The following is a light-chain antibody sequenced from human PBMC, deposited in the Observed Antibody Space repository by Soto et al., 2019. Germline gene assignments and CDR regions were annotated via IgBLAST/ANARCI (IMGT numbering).Light chain of an antibody. CDR2: AAS. Sequence: DIQMTQSPSSLSASVGDRVTITCRASQSIRSYLNWYQQKPGKAPKLLIYAASSLQSGVPSRFGGSGSGTDFTLTISSLQPEDFATYYCQQSYSTPQTFGQGTKVEIK. CDR3: QQSYSTPQT. J-gene: IGKJ1*01. CDR1: QSIRSY. V-gene: IGKV1-39*01.